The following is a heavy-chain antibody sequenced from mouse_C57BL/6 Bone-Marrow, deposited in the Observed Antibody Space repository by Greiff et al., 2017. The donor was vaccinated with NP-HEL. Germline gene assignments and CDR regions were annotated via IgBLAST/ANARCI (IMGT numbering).Heavy chain of an antibody. CDR3: GGTTVGDYAMDY. Sequence: VQLQQPGAELVKPGASVKMSCKASGYTFTSYWITWVKQRPGQGLEWIGDIYPGSGSSNYNEKFKSKATLTVDTSSSTAYMQLSSLTSEDSAVYYCGGTTVGDYAMDYWGQGTSVTVSS. CDR2: IYPGSGSS. CDR1: GYTFTSYW. J-gene: IGHJ4*01. D-gene: IGHD1-1*01. V-gene: IGHV1-55*01.